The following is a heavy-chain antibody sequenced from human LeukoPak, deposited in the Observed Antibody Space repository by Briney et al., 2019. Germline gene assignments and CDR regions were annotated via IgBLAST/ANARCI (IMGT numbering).Heavy chain of an antibody. Sequence: SETLSLTCTVSGGSISSGGYYWSWIRQPPGKGLEWIGYIYHSGSTYYNPSLKSRVTISVDRSKNQFSLKLSSVTAADTAVYYCARLGGAYDAFDIWGQGTMVTVSS. CDR2: IYHSGST. CDR1: GGSISSGGYY. D-gene: IGHD3-16*01. V-gene: IGHV4-30-2*01. CDR3: ARLGGAYDAFDI. J-gene: IGHJ3*02.